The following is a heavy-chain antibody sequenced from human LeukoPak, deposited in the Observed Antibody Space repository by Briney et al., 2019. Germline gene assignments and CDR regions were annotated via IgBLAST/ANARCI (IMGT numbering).Heavy chain of an antibody. D-gene: IGHD2-2*01. CDR1: GFTFSNHE. CDR2: ISSSGSTI. Sequence: PGGSLRLSCAASGFTFSNHEINWVRQAPGKGLEWVSYISSSGSTIYYADSVKGRFTISRDNAKNSLYLQMNSLRVEGTAVYFCARAGQFDGIVVTPPAVVGDYWGQGTLVTVSS. CDR3: ARAGQFDGIVVTPPAVVGDY. V-gene: IGHV3-48*03. J-gene: IGHJ4*02.